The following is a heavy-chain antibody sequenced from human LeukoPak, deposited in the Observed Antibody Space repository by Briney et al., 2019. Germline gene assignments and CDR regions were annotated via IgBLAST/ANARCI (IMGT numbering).Heavy chain of an antibody. CDR3: VSRDGYSYGLDY. D-gene: IGHD5-18*01. CDR1: GFTFSRNA. J-gene: IGHJ4*02. Sequence: GRSLRLSCAASGFTFSRNAMHWVRQAPGKGLEWVTVIWYDGSNKYYADSVKGRFTISRDNSKNTLYLQMNSLRVEDTAVYYCVSRDGYSYGLDYWGQGTPVTDSS. CDR2: IWYDGSNK. V-gene: IGHV3-33*01.